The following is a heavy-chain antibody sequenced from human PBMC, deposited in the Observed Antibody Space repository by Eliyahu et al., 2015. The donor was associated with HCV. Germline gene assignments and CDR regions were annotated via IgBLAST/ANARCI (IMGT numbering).Heavy chain of an antibody. CDR2: IHYSXST. J-gene: IGHJ5*02. Sequence: QVQLQESGPGLVKPSETLSLTCXVSGGSIXXSXWXWIRXPPGKGLEWIGYIHYSXSTNYSPSLKSRVTISVDTSKNQFSLNLTSVTAADTAVYYCASGGGGIAVAGTGGWFDPWGQGTLVTVSS. CDR1: GGSIXXSX. D-gene: IGHD6-19*01. CDR3: ASGGGGIAVAGTGGWFDP. V-gene: IGHV4-59*01.